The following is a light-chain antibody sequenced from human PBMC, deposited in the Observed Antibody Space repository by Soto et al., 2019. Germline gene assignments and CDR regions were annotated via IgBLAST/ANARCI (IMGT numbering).Light chain of an antibody. Sequence: DIVLTQFPATLYWSAGERATLSCRASQRVTSYLAWYQQKPGQAPRLRIYDISNRATGVPARFIGSGSGTDFTLTISSLEPEDSAVYYCQQRSAWPRNTFGQGTKLEI. V-gene: IGKV3-11*01. J-gene: IGKJ2*01. CDR3: QQRSAWPRNT. CDR2: DIS. CDR1: QRVTSY.